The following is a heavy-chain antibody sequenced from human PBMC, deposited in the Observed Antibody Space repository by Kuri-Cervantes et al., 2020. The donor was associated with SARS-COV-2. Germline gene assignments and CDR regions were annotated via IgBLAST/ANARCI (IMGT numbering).Heavy chain of an antibody. J-gene: IGHJ4*02. V-gene: IGHV3-48*03. D-gene: IGHD5-12*01. CDR1: ELTFSSYE. CDR2: ISSSGSTI. CDR3: AREPQGYSGYDYFDY. Sequence: GGSLRLSCAASELTFSSYEMNWVRQAPGKGLEWVSYISSSGSTIYYADSVEGRFTISRNNAKNSLYLQMNSLRAEDTAVYYCAREPQGYSGYDYFDYWGQGTLVTVSS.